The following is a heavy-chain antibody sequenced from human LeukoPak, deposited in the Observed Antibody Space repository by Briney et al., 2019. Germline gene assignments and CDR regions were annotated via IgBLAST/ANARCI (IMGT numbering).Heavy chain of an antibody. Sequence: GGSLRLSCAASGFTFNTYTMNWVRQAPGKGLEWVSYISGSSGIIDYADSVRGRFTISRDNAKNSLYLQMNSLRAEDTAVYYCARVWANSGNYYGEDYWGQGTLVTVSS. J-gene: IGHJ4*02. CDR2: ISGSSGII. D-gene: IGHD1-26*01. CDR1: GFTFNTYT. V-gene: IGHV3-48*01. CDR3: ARVWANSGNYYGEDY.